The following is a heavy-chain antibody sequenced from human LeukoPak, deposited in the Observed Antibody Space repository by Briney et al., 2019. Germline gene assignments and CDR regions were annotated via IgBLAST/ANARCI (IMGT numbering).Heavy chain of an antibody. D-gene: IGHD3-10*01. J-gene: IGHJ4*02. CDR3: ARDRGYYGSGSYLDY. V-gene: IGHV3-21*01. CDR2: ISSSSSYI. Sequence: GGSLRLSCAASGFTFSSYSMNWVRQAPGKGLEWVSSISSSSSYIYYADPVKGRFTISRDNAKNSLYLQMNSLRAEDTAVYYCARDRGYYGSGSYLDYWGQGTLVTVSS. CDR1: GFTFSSYS.